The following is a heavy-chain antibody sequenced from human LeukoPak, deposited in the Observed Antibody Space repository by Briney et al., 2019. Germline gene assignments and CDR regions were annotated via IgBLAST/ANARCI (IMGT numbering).Heavy chain of an antibody. CDR1: GFTFSSYA. V-gene: IGHV3-23*01. J-gene: IGHJ4*02. D-gene: IGHD4-17*01. CDR2: ISGSGGST. Sequence: PGGSLRLSYAASGFTFSSYAMSWVRQAPGKGLEWVSAISGSGGSTYYADSVKGRFTISRDNSKNTLYLQMNSLRAEDTAVCYCAKVRDYGDYVRNYFDYWGQGTLVTVSS. CDR3: AKVRDYGDYVRNYFDY.